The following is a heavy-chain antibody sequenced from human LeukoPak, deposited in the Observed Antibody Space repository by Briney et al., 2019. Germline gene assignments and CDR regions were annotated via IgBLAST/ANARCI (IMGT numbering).Heavy chain of an antibody. V-gene: IGHV1-2*02. Sequence: ASVKVSCQASGYTLSDYYLHWMRQVPGQRPEWMAWINPNNGETKIAQKFQGRVTMTRDTSISTAYMELSRLKSDDTAVYYCARAAHYYYYLDVWGKGTTVTVS. CDR2: INPNNGET. CDR1: GYTLSDYY. J-gene: IGHJ6*03. CDR3: ARAAHYYYYLDV.